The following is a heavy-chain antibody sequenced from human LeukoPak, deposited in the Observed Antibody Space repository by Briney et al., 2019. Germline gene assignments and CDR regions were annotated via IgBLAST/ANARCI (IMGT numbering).Heavy chain of an antibody. CDR3: AKDGSYYDILTGYHYFDY. Sequence: GGSLRLPCAVSGFTFSSYGMHWVRQAPGKGLEWVAVISYDGSNKYYADSVKGRFTISRDNSKNTLYLQMDSLRAEDTAVYYCAKDGSYYDILTGYHYFDYWGQGTLVTVSS. D-gene: IGHD3-9*01. CDR1: GFTFSSYG. CDR2: ISYDGSNK. J-gene: IGHJ4*02. V-gene: IGHV3-30*18.